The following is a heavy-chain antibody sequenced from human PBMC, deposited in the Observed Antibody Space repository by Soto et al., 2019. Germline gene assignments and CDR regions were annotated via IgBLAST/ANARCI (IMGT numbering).Heavy chain of an antibody. CDR2: INPNSGGT. V-gene: IGHV1-2*04. CDR3: ARAQIDFWSGYYTTNGYYYYYGMDV. CDR1: GYTFTGYY. Sequence: ASVKVSCKASGYTFTGYYMHWVRQAPGQGLEWTGWINPNSGGTNYAQKFQGWVTMTRDTSISTAYMELSRLRSDDTAVYYCARAQIDFWSGYYTTNGYYYYYGMDVWGQGTTVTVSS. D-gene: IGHD3-3*01. J-gene: IGHJ6*02.